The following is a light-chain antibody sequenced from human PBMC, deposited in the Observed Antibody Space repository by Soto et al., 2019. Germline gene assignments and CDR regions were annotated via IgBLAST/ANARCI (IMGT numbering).Light chain of an antibody. CDR2: WAS. J-gene: IGKJ2*01. V-gene: IGKV4-1*01. CDR1: QSVLYSSNNKNY. Sequence: IVMTQSPDSLAVSLGERATINCKSSQSVLYSSNNKNYLAWYQQKPGQPPKLLIYWASTRESGVPDRFSGSGSGTDFTLTISSLQAEDVAVYHCQQYYSTPPYTFGQGTKLEIK. CDR3: QQYYSTPPYT.